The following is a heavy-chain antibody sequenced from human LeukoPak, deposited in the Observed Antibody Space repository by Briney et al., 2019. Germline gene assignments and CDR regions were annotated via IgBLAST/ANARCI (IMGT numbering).Heavy chain of an antibody. D-gene: IGHD6-19*01. CDR3: ARGAYSSGWAYFDH. CDR2: ISSSGSTI. J-gene: IGHJ4*02. Sequence: GGSLRLSCAASGFTFSDYYMSWIRQAPGKGLEWVSYISSSGSTIYYADSVKGRFIISRDNAKNSLYLHMDSLRAEDTAVYYCARGAYSSGWAYFDHWGQGTLVTVSS. CDR1: GFTFSDYY. V-gene: IGHV3-11*04.